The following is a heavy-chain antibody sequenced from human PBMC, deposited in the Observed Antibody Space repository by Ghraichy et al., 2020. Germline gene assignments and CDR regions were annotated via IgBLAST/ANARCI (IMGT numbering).Heavy chain of an antibody. CDR3: ARPKFPFWFGELAGLWV. D-gene: IGHD3-10*01. CDR2: IYYSGST. J-gene: IGHJ6*04. V-gene: IGHV4-59*08. CDR1: GGSISSYY. Sequence: SETLSLTCTVSGGSISSYYWSWIRQPPGKGLEWIGYIYYSGSTNYNPSLKSRVTISVDTSKNQFSLKLSSVTAADTAVYYCARPKFPFWFGELAGLWVWGKGTTVTVSS.